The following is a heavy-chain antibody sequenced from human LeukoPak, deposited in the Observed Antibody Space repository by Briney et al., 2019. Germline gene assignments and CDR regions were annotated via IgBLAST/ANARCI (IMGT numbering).Heavy chain of an antibody. CDR3: VRGSGWLPAY. D-gene: IGHD5-24*01. Sequence: GGSLRLSCAASGFTFNNYWMSWVRQAPGKGLEWVANIKEDGGEKYYVDSVEGRFTISRDNAKNSLYLQMTSLTGDDTAVYYCVRGSGWLPAYWGQGTLVTVSS. J-gene: IGHJ4*02. CDR1: GFTFNNYW. CDR2: IKEDGGEK. V-gene: IGHV3-7*01.